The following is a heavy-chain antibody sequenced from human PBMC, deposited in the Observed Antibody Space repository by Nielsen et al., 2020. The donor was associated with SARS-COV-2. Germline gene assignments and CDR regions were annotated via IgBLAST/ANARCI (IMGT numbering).Heavy chain of an antibody. CDR3: AKAIWFGELLY. Sequence: GGSLRLSCAASGFTFSSLWMSWVCQVPGKGLEWVADIKPDGSEKVYVDSVKGRFTISRDNAKNSLYLQMNSLRAEDTALYYCAKAIWFGELLYWGQGTLVTVSS. CDR2: IKPDGSEK. V-gene: IGHV3-7*03. J-gene: IGHJ4*02. CDR1: GFTFSSLW. D-gene: IGHD3-10*01.